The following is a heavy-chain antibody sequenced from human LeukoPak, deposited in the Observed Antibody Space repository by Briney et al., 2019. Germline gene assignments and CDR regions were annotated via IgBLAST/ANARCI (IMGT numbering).Heavy chain of an antibody. V-gene: IGHV3-23*01. Sequence: PGGSLRLSCAASGFTFSGYAMSWVRQAPGKGLEWVSGISGSGGSPSYADSVKGRFTISRGNSKNTLYLQMNSLRAEDTAMYYCAKRRGEVPTASLDYWGQGTLVTVSS. J-gene: IGHJ4*02. CDR3: AKRRGEVPTASLDY. CDR1: GFTFSGYA. D-gene: IGHD2-2*01. CDR2: ISGSGGSP.